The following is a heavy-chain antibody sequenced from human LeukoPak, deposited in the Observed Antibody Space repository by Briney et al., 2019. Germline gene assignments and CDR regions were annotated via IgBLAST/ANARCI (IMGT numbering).Heavy chain of an antibody. V-gene: IGHV3-48*03. D-gene: IGHD3-22*01. J-gene: IGHJ4*02. CDR1: GFTFSSYE. Sequence: SGGSLRLSCAASGFTFSSYEMNWVRQAPGKGLEWVSYISSSGSTIYYADSVKGRFTISRDNAKNSLYLQMNSLRAEDTAVYYCARDQRNLYYYDSSGQGDYFDYWGQGTLVTVSS. CDR2: ISSSGSTI. CDR3: ARDQRNLYYYDSSGQGDYFDY.